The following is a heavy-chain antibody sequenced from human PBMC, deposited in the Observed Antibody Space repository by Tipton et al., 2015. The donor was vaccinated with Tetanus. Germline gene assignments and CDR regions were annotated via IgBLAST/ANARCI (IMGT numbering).Heavy chain of an antibody. Sequence: TLSLTCTVSGGSISSSSYYWGWIRQPPGKGLEWIGSIYYSGSTYYNPSLKSRVTISVDTSKNQFSLKLSSVTAADTAVYYCARHPEQWLVRGIDYWGQGTLVTVSS. CDR1: GGSISSSSYY. D-gene: IGHD6-19*01. CDR2: IYYSGST. J-gene: IGHJ4*02. V-gene: IGHV4-39*01. CDR3: ARHPEQWLVRGIDY.